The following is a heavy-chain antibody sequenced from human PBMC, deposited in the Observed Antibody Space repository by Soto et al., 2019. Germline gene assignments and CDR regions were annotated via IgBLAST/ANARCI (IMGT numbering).Heavy chain of an antibody. D-gene: IGHD6-13*01. CDR3: ARFGGVFPYYYYYMDV. Sequence: QVQLVQSGAEVKKPGASVKVSCKASGYTFTSYDINWVRQATGQGLAWMGWMNPNSGNTGYAQKFQGRVTMTRNTSISTAYMELSSLRSEDTAVYYCARFGGVFPYYYYYMDVWGKGTTVTVSS. V-gene: IGHV1-8*01. CDR1: GYTFTSYD. J-gene: IGHJ6*03. CDR2: MNPNSGNT.